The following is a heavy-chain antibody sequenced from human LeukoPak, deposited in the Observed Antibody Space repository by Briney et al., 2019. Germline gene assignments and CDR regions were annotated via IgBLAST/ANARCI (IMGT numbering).Heavy chain of an antibody. Sequence: GGSLRLSCAASGLSFNSYAMSWVRQAPGKGLQWVAVISYDGTKKCYADSLKGRFTISRDNSKNTLYLRMNSLRTEDTAVYYCAIGDGLGELSSSFDHWGQGTLVTVSS. J-gene: IGHJ4*02. CDR2: ISYDGTKK. CDR1: GLSFNSYA. CDR3: AIGDGLGELSSSFDH. V-gene: IGHV3-30*04. D-gene: IGHD3-16*02.